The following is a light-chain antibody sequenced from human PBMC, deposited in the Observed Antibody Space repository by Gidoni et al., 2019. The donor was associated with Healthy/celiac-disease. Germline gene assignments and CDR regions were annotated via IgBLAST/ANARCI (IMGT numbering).Light chain of an antibody. J-gene: IGKJ5*01. CDR2: GAT. CDR3: HQYGSSLIT. Sequence: GTLPCRASQSVISSYLAWYQQKPGQAPSLLIYGATSRATGIPDRFSGSGSGTDFTLTISRLEPEDFAVYYCHQYGSSLITFXQXTRLEIK. V-gene: IGKV3-20*01. CDR1: QSVISSY.